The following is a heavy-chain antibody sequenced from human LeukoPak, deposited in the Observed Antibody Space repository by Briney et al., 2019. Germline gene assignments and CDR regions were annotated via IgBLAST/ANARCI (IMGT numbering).Heavy chain of an antibody. J-gene: IGHJ4*02. CDR2: VSPAYGRT. Sequence: GGSLRLSCSASGFSFNNYAMSWIRQAPGKGLTWVSLVSPAYGRTYYADSVKGRFTISRDNSNNMLSLYMSSLRADDTAVYYCAKDGPYCSSTSCYSDYWGQGTLVTVSS. V-gene: IGHV3-23*01. CDR3: AKDGPYCSSTSCYSDY. D-gene: IGHD2-2*02. CDR1: GFSFNNYA.